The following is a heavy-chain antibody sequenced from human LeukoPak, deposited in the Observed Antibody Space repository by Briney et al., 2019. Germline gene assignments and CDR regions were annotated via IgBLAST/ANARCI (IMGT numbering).Heavy chain of an antibody. J-gene: IGHJ6*03. D-gene: IGHD3-10*01. CDR1: GFTFSDYS. CDR3: PKGITMVRGQGEYYYMDV. V-gene: IGHV3-21*04. CDR2: ISSSSSYI. Sequence: GGSLRLSCAASGFTFSDYSMNWVRQTPRKGLEWVSSISSSSSYIYYADSVKGRFTISRDNSKNTLYLQMNSLRAEDTAVYYCPKGITMVRGQGEYYYMDVWGKGTTVTVSS.